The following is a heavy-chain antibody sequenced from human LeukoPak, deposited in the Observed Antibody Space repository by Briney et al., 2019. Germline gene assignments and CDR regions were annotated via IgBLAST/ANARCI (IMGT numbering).Heavy chain of an antibody. V-gene: IGHV1-69*13. CDR2: IIPIFGTA. D-gene: IGHD3-22*01. CDR3: ASIISSGYYWP. J-gene: IGHJ5*02. CDR1: GYTFTSYA. Sequence: ASVKVSCKASGYTFTSYAISWVRQAPGQGLEWMGGIIPIFGTANYAQKFQGRVTITADESTSTAYMELSSLRSEDTAVYYCASIISSGYYWPWGQGTLVTVSS.